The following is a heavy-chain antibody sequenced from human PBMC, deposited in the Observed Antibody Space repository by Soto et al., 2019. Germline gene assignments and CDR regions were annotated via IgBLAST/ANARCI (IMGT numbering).Heavy chain of an antibody. Sequence: PSETLSLTCAVSGYSISSGYYWGWIRQPPGKGLEWIGSIYHSGSTYYNPSLKSRVTISADTSKNQFSLKLSSVTAADTAVYYCARVNYYFDYWGQGTLVTVSS. V-gene: IGHV4-38-2*01. CDR2: IYHSGST. D-gene: IGHD1-7*01. CDR3: ARVNYYFDY. CDR1: GYSISSGYY. J-gene: IGHJ4*02.